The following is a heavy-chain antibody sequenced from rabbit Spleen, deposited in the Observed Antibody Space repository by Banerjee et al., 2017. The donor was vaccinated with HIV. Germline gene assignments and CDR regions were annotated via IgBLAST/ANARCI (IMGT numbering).Heavy chain of an antibody. CDR1: GVSFSGKDV. J-gene: IGHJ6*01. V-gene: IGHV1S45*01. Sequence: QEQLEESGRGLVRPEGSLTLTCKASGVSFSGKDVMCWVRQAPGKGLEWIACINIVTGKSVYASWAKGRFTCSKTSSTTVTLQMTSLTVADTATYFCARDTGSSFSSYGMDLWGPGPWSPS. CDR2: INIVTGKS. CDR3: ARDTGSSFSSYGMDL. D-gene: IGHD8-1*01.